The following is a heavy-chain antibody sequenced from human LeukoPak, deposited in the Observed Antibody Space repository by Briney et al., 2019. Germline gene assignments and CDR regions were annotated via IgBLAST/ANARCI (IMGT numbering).Heavy chain of an antibody. V-gene: IGHV3-53*01. CDR2: IYSGGNT. CDR3: ARLESSGWSLFDY. J-gene: IGHJ4*02. Sequence: TGGSLRLSCAASGFSVSNTYMSWVRQAPGKGLEWVSIIYSGGNTYYADSVKGRFTISRDNAKNSLYLQMNSLRAEDTAVYYCARLESSGWSLFDYWGQGTLVTVSS. D-gene: IGHD6-19*01. CDR1: GFSVSNTY.